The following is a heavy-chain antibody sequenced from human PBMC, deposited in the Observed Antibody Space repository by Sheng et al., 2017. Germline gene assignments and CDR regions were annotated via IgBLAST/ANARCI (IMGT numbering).Heavy chain of an antibody. CDR2: IYYSGST. V-gene: IGHV4-39*07. J-gene: IGHJ3*01. Sequence: QLQLQESGPGLVKPSETLSLTCTVSGGSISSSNYYWGWIRQPPGKGLEWIGSIYYSGSTSYNPSLKSRVTISVDTSKNQFSLKLSSVTAADTAVYYCASPAAGAFDVWGQGQWSPSLQ. D-gene: IGHD6-25*01. CDR1: GGSISSSNYY. CDR3: ASPAAGAFDV.